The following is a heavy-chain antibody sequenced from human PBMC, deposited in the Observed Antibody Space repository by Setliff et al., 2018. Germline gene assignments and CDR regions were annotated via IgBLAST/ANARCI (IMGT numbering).Heavy chain of an antibody. V-gene: IGHV4-61*02. Sequence: LSLTCTVSGGSISSGSYYWSWIRQPAGKGLEWIGPIFTSGSTNYNPSLKSRVTISVDTSKNQFSLKLSSVTAADTAVYYCARALLWFGEGMDVWGKGTTVTVSS. CDR1: GGSISSGSYY. CDR2: IFTSGST. CDR3: ARALLWFGEGMDV. J-gene: IGHJ6*03. D-gene: IGHD3-10*01.